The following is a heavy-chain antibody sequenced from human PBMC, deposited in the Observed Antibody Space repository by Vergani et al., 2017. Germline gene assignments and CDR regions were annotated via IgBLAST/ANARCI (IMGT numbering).Heavy chain of an antibody. CDR1: GYTFTAYQ. D-gene: IGHD3-10*01. CDR2: VNSNTGGT. V-gene: IGHV1-2*02. CDR3: ARLRWSGESTYGMDV. Sequence: QVHLVQSGGELKKPAASVKVSCQASGYTFTAYQMHWVRQAPGQGLEWMGWVNSNTGGTSYAQKFQGRVTMTRDASSNTVHMELTSLTSDDSAVYYCARLRWSGESTYGMDVWGQGTTVTVS. J-gene: IGHJ6*02.